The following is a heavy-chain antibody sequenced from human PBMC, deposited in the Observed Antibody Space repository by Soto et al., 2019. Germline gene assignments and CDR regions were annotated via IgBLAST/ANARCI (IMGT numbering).Heavy chain of an antibody. J-gene: IGHJ6*02. D-gene: IGHD2-8*01. Sequence: QVQLQESGPGLVKPSETLSLTCTVSGGSISSYYWSWIRQHAGKGLERIGRIYTSGSTNYNPSLKSRVTLSVDTSKNQLSLKLSSVTAADTAVYYCARGGYCTNGVCYLVDYYYYGMDVWGQGTTVTVSS. CDR2: IYTSGST. V-gene: IGHV4-4*07. CDR1: GGSISSYY. CDR3: ARGGYCTNGVCYLVDYYYYGMDV.